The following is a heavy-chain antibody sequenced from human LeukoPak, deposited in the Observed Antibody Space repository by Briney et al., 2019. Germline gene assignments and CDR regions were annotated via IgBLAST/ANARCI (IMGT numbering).Heavy chain of an antibody. CDR2: ISSSSSTI. V-gene: IGHV3-48*01. Sequence: GGSLRLSCAASGFTFSSYSMNWVRQAPGKGLEWVSYISSSSSTIYYADSVKGRFTISRDNAKNSLYLQMNSLRAEDTAVYYCASQTDFWSGYYSFWGQGTLVTVSS. J-gene: IGHJ4*02. CDR1: GFTFSSYS. D-gene: IGHD3-3*01. CDR3: ASQTDFWSGYYSF.